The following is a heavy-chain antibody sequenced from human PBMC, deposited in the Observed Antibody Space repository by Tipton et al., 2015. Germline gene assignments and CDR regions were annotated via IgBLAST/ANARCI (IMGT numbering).Heavy chain of an antibody. D-gene: IGHD3-3*01. J-gene: IGHJ3*02. CDR1: GFTFSTYT. V-gene: IGHV3-30*01. CDR3: ARESVGVVLDAFDI. Sequence: SLRLSCAASGFTFSTYTMHWVRQAPGKGLEWVAVISYDGSNKYYADSVKGRFTISRDNSKNTLYLQMNSLRAEDTAVYYCARESVGVVLDAFDIWGQGTRVTVSS. CDR2: ISYDGSNK.